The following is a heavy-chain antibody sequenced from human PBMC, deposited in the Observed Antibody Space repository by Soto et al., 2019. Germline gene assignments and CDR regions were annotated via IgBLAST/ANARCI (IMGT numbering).Heavy chain of an antibody. D-gene: IGHD3-10*01. J-gene: IGHJ4*02. CDR2: ISGSGGST. V-gene: IGHV3-23*01. Sequence: EVQLLESGGGLVQPGGSLRLSCAASGFTFSSYAMSWVRQAPGKGLEWVSTISGSGGSTYYADSVKGRFTISRDNSKNTLYLQMNSLGAEDTDVYYCAKDPFRGGCFDYWGQGTLVTVSS. CDR1: GFTFSSYA. CDR3: AKDPFRGGCFDY.